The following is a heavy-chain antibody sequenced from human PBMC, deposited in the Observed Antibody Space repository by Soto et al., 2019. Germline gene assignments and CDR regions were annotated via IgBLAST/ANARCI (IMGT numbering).Heavy chain of an antibody. J-gene: IGHJ4*02. D-gene: IGHD5-12*01. Sequence: QLPAPLSLTCSVSGGSISSSTYYWGWIRQPPGQGLEWIGSISYSGSTYYNPSLKSRVTISVDTSKNHFSLKLTSVTAADTAVYYCVRIPGYSGYDGGYFDYWGQGTLVTVSS. CDR3: VRIPGYSGYDGGYFDY. V-gene: IGHV4-39*02. CDR2: ISYSGST. CDR1: GGSISSSTYY.